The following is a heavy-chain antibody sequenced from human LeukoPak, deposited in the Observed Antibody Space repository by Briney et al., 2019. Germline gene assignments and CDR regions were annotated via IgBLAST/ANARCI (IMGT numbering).Heavy chain of an antibody. D-gene: IGHD2-15*01. J-gene: IGHJ5*02. Sequence: KPGGSLRLSCAASGFTSSSYNMNWVRQAPGKGLEWVSSITSTGSYTFYADSVKGRFTISRDNAKNSLYLQMNSLRAEDTAIYYCAKGRVVVAARYNWFDPWGQGTLVTVSS. CDR1: GFTSSSYN. CDR2: ITSTGSYT. CDR3: AKGRVVVAARYNWFDP. V-gene: IGHV3-21*01.